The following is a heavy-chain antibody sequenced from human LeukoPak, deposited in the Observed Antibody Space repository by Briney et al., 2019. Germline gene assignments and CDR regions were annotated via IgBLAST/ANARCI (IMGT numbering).Heavy chain of an antibody. D-gene: IGHD6-13*01. Sequence: GGSLRLPCAASGFTFSTYGMHWVRQAPGKGLEYVSGIGPDGGTTYYAKSVKGRFTISRDNSKSMVYLQMGILTADDMAVYYCARGAQLTDYWGQGTLVTVSS. V-gene: IGHV3-64*01. CDR2: IGPDGGTT. CDR1: GFTFSTYG. CDR3: ARGAQLTDY. J-gene: IGHJ4*02.